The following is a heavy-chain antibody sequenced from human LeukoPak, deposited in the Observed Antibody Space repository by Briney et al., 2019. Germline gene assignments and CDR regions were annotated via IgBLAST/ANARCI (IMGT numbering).Heavy chain of an antibody. CDR2: ISGYNGHT. CDR1: GYTFTNYG. CDR3: ARWAGSGSHFDY. D-gene: IGHD3-10*01. J-gene: IGHJ4*02. V-gene: IGHV1-18*01. Sequence: ASVKVSCKASGYTFTNYGISWVRQAPGQGLEWMGWISGYNGHTNYAQKFQGRVTMTTDTSTSTAYMEVSRLRSDDTAVYYCARWAGSGSHFDYWGQGTLVTVSS.